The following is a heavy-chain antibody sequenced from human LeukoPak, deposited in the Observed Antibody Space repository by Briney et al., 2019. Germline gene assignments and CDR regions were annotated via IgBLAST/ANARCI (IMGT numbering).Heavy chain of an antibody. Sequence: TGGSLRLSCAASGFTVSSNYMSWVRQAPGKGLEWVSVIYSGGSTYYADSVKGRFTISRDNSKNTVYLQMNSLRADDTAVYYCAKERVGYYDSSGYYDYWGQGTLVTVSS. CDR3: AKERVGYYDSSGYYDY. CDR1: GFTVSSNY. V-gene: IGHV3-66*01. D-gene: IGHD3-22*01. J-gene: IGHJ4*02. CDR2: IYSGGST.